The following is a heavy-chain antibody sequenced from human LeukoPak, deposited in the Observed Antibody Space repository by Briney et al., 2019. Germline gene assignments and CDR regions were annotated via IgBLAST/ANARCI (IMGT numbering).Heavy chain of an antibody. D-gene: IGHD4-17*01. V-gene: IGHV5-51*01. CDR2: IYPGDSDT. J-gene: IGHJ4*02. Sequence: GESRKISCKFSGYIFTSDWIGWVRQMPGKGLEWRWIIYPGDSDTRYSPSLQGQLTISADKSISTAYLQWSSLKASDTAMYYCARTFAHDYGDPFDYWGQGTLVTVSS. CDR1: GYIFTSDW. CDR3: ARTFAHDYGDPFDY.